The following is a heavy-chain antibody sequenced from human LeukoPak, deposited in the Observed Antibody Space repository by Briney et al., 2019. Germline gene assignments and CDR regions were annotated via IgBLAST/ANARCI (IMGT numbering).Heavy chain of an antibody. D-gene: IGHD4-17*01. Sequence: PSETLSLTCTVSGGSISSSTYYWGWIRQPPGKGLEWIGTIYYSEITYYNPSLKSRVTILIDTSKNQFSLKLSSVTAADTAVYYCARGKLRNNWFDPWGQGTLVTVSS. CDR2: IYYSEIT. CDR1: GGSISSSTYY. J-gene: IGHJ5*02. CDR3: ARGKLRNNWFDP. V-gene: IGHV4-39*07.